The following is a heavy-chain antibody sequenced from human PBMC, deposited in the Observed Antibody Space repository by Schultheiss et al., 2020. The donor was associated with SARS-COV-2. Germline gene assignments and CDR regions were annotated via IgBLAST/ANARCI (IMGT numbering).Heavy chain of an antibody. V-gene: IGHV3-7*03. CDR1: GFTFSSYA. CDR2: IKQDGSEK. D-gene: IGHD3-22*01. Sequence: GGSLRLSCAASGFTFSSYAMHWVRQAPGKGLEWVANIKQDGSEKYYVDSVKGRFTISRDNAKNSLYLQMNSLRAEDTAVYYCAARSRWGSGYYDVAFDIWGQGTMVTVSS. CDR3: AARSRWGSGYYDVAFDI. J-gene: IGHJ3*02.